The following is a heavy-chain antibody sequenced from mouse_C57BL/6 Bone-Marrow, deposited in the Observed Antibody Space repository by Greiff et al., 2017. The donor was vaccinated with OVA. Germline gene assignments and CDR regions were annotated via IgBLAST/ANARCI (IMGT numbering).Heavy chain of an antibody. D-gene: IGHD3-2*02. V-gene: IGHV1-81*01. CDR2: MYPRSGNT. CDR1: GYTFTSYG. Sequence: VQLQQSGAELARPGASVKLSCKASGYTFTSYGISWVKQRTGQGLEWMGEMYPRSGNTYYNEKFKGKATLTADKSSSTAYMELRSLTSEDSAVYFCAPRQLRLRGFAYWGQGTLVTVSA. CDR3: APRQLRLRGFAY. J-gene: IGHJ3*01.